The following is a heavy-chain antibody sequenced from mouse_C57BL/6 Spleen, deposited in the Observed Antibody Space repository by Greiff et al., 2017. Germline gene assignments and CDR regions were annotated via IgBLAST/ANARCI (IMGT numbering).Heavy chain of an antibody. Sequence: VQLQQPGTELVKPGASVKLSCKASGYTFTSYWMHWVKQRPGQGLEWIGNINPSNGGTNYNEKFKSKATLTVDKSSSTAYMQLSSLTSEDSAVYYCARETSRGYYAMDYWGQGTSVTVSS. D-gene: IGHD3-1*01. CDR2: INPSNGGT. V-gene: IGHV1-53*01. J-gene: IGHJ4*01. CDR3: ARETSRGYYAMDY. CDR1: GYTFTSYW.